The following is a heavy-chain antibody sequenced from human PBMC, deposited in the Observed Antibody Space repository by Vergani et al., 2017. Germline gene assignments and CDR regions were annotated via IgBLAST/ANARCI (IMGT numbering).Heavy chain of an antibody. V-gene: IGHV4-31*03. J-gene: IGHJ6*03. CDR2: IYYSGST. Sequence: QVHVQESGPELVKPSQTLSLTCTVSGASISSGSYYWTWIRQHPQKGLEWLGFIYYSGSTYYNPSLKGRVTISLDSSKNQFSLKLTSVTAADTAVYYCAREVTTVDGNPSNENYYIDVWVKGTTVTVSS. D-gene: IGHD4-17*01. CDR3: AREVTTVDGNPSNENYYIDV. CDR1: GASISSGSYY.